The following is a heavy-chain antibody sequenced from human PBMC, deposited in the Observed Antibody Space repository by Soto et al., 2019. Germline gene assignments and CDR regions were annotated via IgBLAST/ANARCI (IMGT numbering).Heavy chain of an antibody. CDR2: ISGSGGST. Sequence: GGSLRLSCAASGFTFSSYAMSWVRQAPGKGLEWVSAISGSGGSTYYADSVKGRFTISRDNSKNTLYLQMNSLRAEDTAVYYCAKDRQELRYFDWLLMGDYAYWGQGTLVTVSS. D-gene: IGHD3-9*01. V-gene: IGHV3-23*01. J-gene: IGHJ4*02. CDR1: GFTFSSYA. CDR3: AKDRQELRYFDWLLMGDYAY.